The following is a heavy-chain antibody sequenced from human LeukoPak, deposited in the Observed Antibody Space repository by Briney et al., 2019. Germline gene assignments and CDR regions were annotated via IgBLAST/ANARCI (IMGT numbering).Heavy chain of an antibody. D-gene: IGHD2-2*01. CDR2: INQDESEK. V-gene: IGHV3-7*03. J-gene: IGHJ4*02. Sequence: PGGSLALSCAASGFTFSSYWMSWVRQAPGNGLEWAANINQDESEKYYVDSVKGRFTISRDNAKKSLFLQMNSLRAEDTAVYYCARKLAPVFDYWGQGTLVTVSS. CDR1: GFTFSSYW. CDR3: ARKLAPVFDY.